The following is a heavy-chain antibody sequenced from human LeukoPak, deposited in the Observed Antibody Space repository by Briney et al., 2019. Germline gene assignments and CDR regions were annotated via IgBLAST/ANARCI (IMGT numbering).Heavy chain of an antibody. D-gene: IGHD1-26*01. V-gene: IGHV3-74*01. CDR2: LSPDGSTS. Sequence: GGSLRLSCAASGFTFSTYWMHWVRQAPGKGLVWVSRLSPDGSTSIYADSVKARFTVPRDNAKNTLYMQMNSQRADDTAVYYCTRSPSLGGSYWGFDYWGQGTLVTVSS. CDR3: TRSPSLGGSYWGFDY. J-gene: IGHJ4*02. CDR1: GFTFSTYW.